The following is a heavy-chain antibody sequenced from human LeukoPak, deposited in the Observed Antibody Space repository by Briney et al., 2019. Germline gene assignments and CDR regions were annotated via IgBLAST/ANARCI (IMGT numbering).Heavy chain of an antibody. CDR1: GGSISSGSYY. CDR2: IYTSGST. Sequence: PSETLSLTCTVSGGSISSGSYYWSWIRQPAGKGLEWIGRIYTSGSTNYNPSLKSRVTISVDTSKNQFSLKLSSVTAADTAVYYCARGAFGGAFDYWGQGTLVTVSS. V-gene: IGHV4-61*02. CDR3: ARGAFGGAFDY. J-gene: IGHJ4*02. D-gene: IGHD3-16*01.